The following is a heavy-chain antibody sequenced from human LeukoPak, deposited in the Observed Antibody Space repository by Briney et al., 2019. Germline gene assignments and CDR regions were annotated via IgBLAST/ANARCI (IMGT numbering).Heavy chain of an antibody. D-gene: IGHD5-18*01. V-gene: IGHV3-21*01. Sequence: GGSLRLSCAASGFIFSTNSMNWVRQAPGKGLEWVSSISSSSSYIYYADSVKGRFTISRDNAKKSLFLDMNSLRAEDTAVYYCASENKRGYSYGSPTDAFDIWGQGTMVTVSS. CDR1: GFIFSTNS. CDR3: ASENKRGYSYGSPTDAFDI. J-gene: IGHJ3*02. CDR2: ISSSSSYI.